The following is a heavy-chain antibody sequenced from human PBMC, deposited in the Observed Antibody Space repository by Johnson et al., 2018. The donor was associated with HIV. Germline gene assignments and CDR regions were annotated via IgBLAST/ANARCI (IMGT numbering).Heavy chain of an antibody. CDR1: GFTVSSNY. D-gene: IGHD6-25*01. V-gene: IGHV3-66*02. CDR3: ARKKVAATGAFDM. CDR2: IYSGGST. Sequence: EVQLVESGGGLVQPGGSLRLSCAASGFTVSSNYMSWVRQGPGKGLEWVSVIYSGGSTYYADSVKGRFTISRDNSKNTLYLQMNSLRAEDTAVYYCARKKVAATGAFDMWGQGTMVTVSS. J-gene: IGHJ3*02.